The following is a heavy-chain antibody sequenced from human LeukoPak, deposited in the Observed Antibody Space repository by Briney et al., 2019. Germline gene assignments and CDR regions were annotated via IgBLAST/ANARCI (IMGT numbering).Heavy chain of an antibody. CDR3: ARLNGSGSQDFDP. CDR1: GGSISSYY. CDR2: IYYSGST. V-gene: IGHV4-59*01. Sequence: SETLSLTCTVSGGSISSYYWSWIRQPPGKGLEWIGYIYYSGSTNYNPSLKSRATISVDTSKNQFSLKLSSVTAADTAVYYCARLNGSGSQDFDPWGQGTLVTVSS. D-gene: IGHD3-10*01. J-gene: IGHJ5*02.